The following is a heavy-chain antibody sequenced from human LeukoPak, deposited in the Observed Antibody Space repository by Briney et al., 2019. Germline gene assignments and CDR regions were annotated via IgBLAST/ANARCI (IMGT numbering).Heavy chain of an antibody. D-gene: IGHD6-6*01. V-gene: IGHV3-21*01. Sequence: PGGSLRLSCAASGFSFSSYTMNWVRQAPGKGLEWVSIISSSSSYIYYADSVKGRFTISRDNSKNTLYLQMNSLRAEDTAVYYCASYRYGSSFAFDIWGQGTMVTVSS. CDR2: ISSSSSYI. J-gene: IGHJ3*02. CDR3: ASYRYGSSFAFDI. CDR1: GFSFSSYT.